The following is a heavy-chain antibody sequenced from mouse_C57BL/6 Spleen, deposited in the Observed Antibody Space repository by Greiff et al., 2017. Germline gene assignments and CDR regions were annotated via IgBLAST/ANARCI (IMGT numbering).Heavy chain of an antibody. V-gene: IGHV1-39*01. CDR2: ISTNYGAT. D-gene: IGHD1-1*01. CDR1: GYSFTDYN. J-gene: IGHJ3*01. CDR3: ARRGSSYGGFAY. Sequence: VQLKQSGPELVKPGASVKISCKASGYSFTDYNMNWVKQSNGKSLEWIGVISTNYGATSYNQKFKGKATLTVDQSSSTAYMQLNSLTSADSAVYYCARRGSSYGGFAYWGPGTLVTVSA.